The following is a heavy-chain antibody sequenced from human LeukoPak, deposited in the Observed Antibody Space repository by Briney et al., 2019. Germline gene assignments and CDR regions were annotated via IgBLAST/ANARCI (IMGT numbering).Heavy chain of an antibody. V-gene: IGHV3-23*01. CDR1: GFTFSSYA. D-gene: IGHD3-3*01. CDR3: AKVHCYDFWSGYYYIDY. Sequence: PGGSLRLSCAASGFTFSSYAMSWVRQAPGKGLEWVSAISGSGGSTYYADSVKGRFTISRDNFKNTLYLQMNSLRAEDTAVYYCAKVHCYDFWSGYYYIDYWGQGTLVTVSS. J-gene: IGHJ4*02. CDR2: ISGSGGST.